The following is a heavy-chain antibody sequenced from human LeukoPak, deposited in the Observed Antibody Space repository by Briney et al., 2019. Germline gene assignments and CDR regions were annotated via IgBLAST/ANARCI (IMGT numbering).Heavy chain of an antibody. Sequence: ASVKVSCKTFGYTFTNYYIDWVRQAPGHGLEWMGIISPNGETTGYPQKFQGRITMTRDTSTSTVYMELSSLRSEDTAVYYCARVMGRYCSSTSCYVDYWGQGTLVTVSS. V-gene: IGHV1-46*01. CDR2: ISPNGETT. CDR3: ARVMGRYCSSTSCYVDY. J-gene: IGHJ4*02. CDR1: GYTFTNYY. D-gene: IGHD2-2*01.